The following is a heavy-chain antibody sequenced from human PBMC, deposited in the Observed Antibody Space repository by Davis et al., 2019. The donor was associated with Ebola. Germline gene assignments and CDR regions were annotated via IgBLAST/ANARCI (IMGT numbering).Heavy chain of an antibody. Sequence: GESLKISCAASGFTFSSYGMHWVRQAPGKGLEWVAVISYDGSNKYYADSVKGRFTISRDNSKNTLYLQMNSLRAEDTAVYYCARDVYSSSWPVGTNYYYGMDVWGQGTTVTVSS. CDR3: ARDVYSSSWPVGTNYYYGMDV. V-gene: IGHV3-30*03. CDR2: ISYDGSNK. CDR1: GFTFSSYG. D-gene: IGHD6-13*01. J-gene: IGHJ6*02.